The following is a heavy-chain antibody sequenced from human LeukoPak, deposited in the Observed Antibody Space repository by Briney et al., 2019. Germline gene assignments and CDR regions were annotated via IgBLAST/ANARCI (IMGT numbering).Heavy chain of an antibody. CDR2: IYYSGNT. V-gene: IGHV4-31*03. CDR3: ARGGPTRYSYSFDS. J-gene: IGHJ5*01. D-gene: IGHD1-1*01. CDR1: GDSISGGDCN. Sequence: PSETLSLTCTVSGDSISGGDCNWSWIRQHPGKGLEWMAYIYYSGNTYYNSSLQSRVTISIDTSQNQFSLKLSSVTAADTAVYCCARGGPTRYSYSFDSWGQGTLVTVSS.